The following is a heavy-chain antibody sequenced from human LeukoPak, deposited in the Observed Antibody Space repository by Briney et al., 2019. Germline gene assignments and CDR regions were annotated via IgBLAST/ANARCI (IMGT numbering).Heavy chain of an antibody. CDR3: TRERGAFSAFGF. D-gene: IGHD3-16*01. CDR1: GGSIITTNW. CDR2: LHLNGAT. V-gene: IGHV4-4*02. J-gene: IGHJ4*02. Sequence: SETLSLTCGVSGGSIITTNWWSWVRQPPGKGLEWIGDLHLNGATNYNPSLESRVSMSIDKSKNQLSLKLSSVTAADTATYYCTRERGAFSAFGFWGQGTLVTVSS.